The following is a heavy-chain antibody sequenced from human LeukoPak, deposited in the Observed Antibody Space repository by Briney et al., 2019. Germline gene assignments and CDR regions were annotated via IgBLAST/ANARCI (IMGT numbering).Heavy chain of an antibody. V-gene: IGHV3-30*02. D-gene: IGHD2-2*01. CDR2: IRFDGSNK. CDR3: AEDSYCTTNNCYDYYSYYMDV. Sequence: GGSLRLSCAASGFTFSSYGMHWVRQAPGKGLEWVAFIRFDGSNKFYPDSVKGRFTISRDNSKNTLYLQMNSLTAEDTSVYYCAEDSYCTTNNCYDYYSYYMDVWGKGTTVTVSS. CDR1: GFTFSSYG. J-gene: IGHJ6*03.